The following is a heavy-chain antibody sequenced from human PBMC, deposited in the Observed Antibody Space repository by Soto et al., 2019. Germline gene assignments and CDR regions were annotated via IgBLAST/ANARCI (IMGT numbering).Heavy chain of an antibody. J-gene: IGHJ6*02. CDR1: GCSISSGYYY. CDR2: IYYSGST. Sequence: PSDTLSLTCRFYGCSISSGYYYWSWIRQPPGKGLEWIGYIYYSGSTYYNPSLKSRVTISVDTSKNQFSLKLSSVTAADTAVYYCAREGTLPLQSHYYGMDVWGQGPTVTVSS. V-gene: IGHV4-30-4*01. CDR3: AREGTLPLQSHYYGMDV.